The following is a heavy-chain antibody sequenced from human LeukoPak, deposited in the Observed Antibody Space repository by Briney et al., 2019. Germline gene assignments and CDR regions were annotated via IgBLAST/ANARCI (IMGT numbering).Heavy chain of an antibody. D-gene: IGHD3-22*01. Sequence: PGGSLRLSCAASGFTVSSNYMSWVRQAPGKGLEWVSVIYSGGSTYYADSVKGRFTISRDNSKNTLYLQMNSLRAEDTAVYYCAKVKWFLNPHFDYWGQGTLVTVSS. J-gene: IGHJ4*02. CDR2: IYSGGST. CDR3: AKVKWFLNPHFDY. V-gene: IGHV3-53*01. CDR1: GFTVSSNY.